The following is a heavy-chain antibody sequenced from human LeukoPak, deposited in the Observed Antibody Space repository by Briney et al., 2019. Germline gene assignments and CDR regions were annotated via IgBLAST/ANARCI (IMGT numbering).Heavy chain of an antibody. V-gene: IGHV4-59*01. CDR2: IYYRGST. Sequence: PSETLSLTCTVSGGSISSYYWSWIRQPPGKGLEWIGYIYYRGSTNYNPSLKSRVTISVDTSKNQFSLKLSSVTAADTAVYYCARARSGAPFDYWAQGTLVTVSS. J-gene: IGHJ4*02. CDR3: ARARSGAPFDY. CDR1: GGSISSYY. D-gene: IGHD3-22*01.